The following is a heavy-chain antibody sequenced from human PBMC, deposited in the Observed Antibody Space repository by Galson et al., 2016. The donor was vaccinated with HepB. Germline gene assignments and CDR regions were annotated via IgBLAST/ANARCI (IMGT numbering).Heavy chain of an antibody. D-gene: IGHD6-19*01. CDR2: TYCRSKCYN. CDR1: GDSVSSNSAA. J-gene: IGHJ4*02. CDR3: ARESSLYTGYTSGGRNDF. Sequence: CAISGDSVSSNSAAWNWIRQSPSRGLEWLGRTYCRSKCYNDYAVSVKTRITINPDTAKNQFSLKLKSVTPEATAVYYCARESSLYTGYTSGGRNDFWGQGTLVTVSS. V-gene: IGHV6-1*01.